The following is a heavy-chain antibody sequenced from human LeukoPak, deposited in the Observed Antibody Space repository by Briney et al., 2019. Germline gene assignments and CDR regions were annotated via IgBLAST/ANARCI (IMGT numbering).Heavy chain of an antibody. CDR3: ARDASGWILRYYFDY. J-gene: IGHJ4*02. CDR2: ISYDGSNK. CDR1: GFTFSSYA. V-gene: IGHV3-30-3*01. D-gene: IGHD6-19*01. Sequence: GGSLRLSCAASGFTFSSYAMHWVRQAPGKGLEWVAVISYDGSNKYYADSVKGRFTISRDNSKNTLYLQMNSLRAEDTAVCYCARDASGWILRYYFDYWGQGTLVTVSS.